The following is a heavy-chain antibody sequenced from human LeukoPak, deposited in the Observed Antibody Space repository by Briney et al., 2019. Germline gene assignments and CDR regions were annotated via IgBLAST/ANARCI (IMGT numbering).Heavy chain of an antibody. V-gene: IGHV1-69*13. CDR1: GGTFSNYA. Sequence: ASVKVSCKASGGTFSNYAVSWVRQAPGQGLEWMGGIIPIFDTADYAQKFQGRVTITADESTSTAYMELSSLRAEDTAFYYCARDHGSSGYYPFDYWGQGTLVTVSS. D-gene: IGHD3-22*01. CDR3: ARDHGSSGYYPFDY. CDR2: IIPIFDTA. J-gene: IGHJ4*02.